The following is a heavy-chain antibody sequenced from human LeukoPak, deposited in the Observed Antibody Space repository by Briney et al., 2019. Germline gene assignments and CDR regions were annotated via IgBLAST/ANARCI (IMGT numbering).Heavy chain of an antibody. CDR3: ARLTSEGVY. Sequence: SETLSLTCTVSGGSISGYYWGWIRQPPGKGLEWIGSIYHSGSTYYNPSLKSRVTISVDTSKNQFSLKLSSVTAADTAVYYCARLTSEGVYWGQGTLVTVSS. CDR2: IYHSGST. CDR1: GGSISGYY. V-gene: IGHV4-38-2*02. J-gene: IGHJ4*02. D-gene: IGHD3-10*01.